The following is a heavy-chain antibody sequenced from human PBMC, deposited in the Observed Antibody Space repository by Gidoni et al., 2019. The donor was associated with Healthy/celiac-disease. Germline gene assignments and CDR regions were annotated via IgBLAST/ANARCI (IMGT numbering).Heavy chain of an antibody. J-gene: IGHJ4*02. CDR1: GGSISSYY. CDR2: IYYSGST. CDR3: ARAAGCTYFDY. D-gene: IGHD2-8*01. Sequence: QVQLQESGPGLVKPSETLSLTCTVSGGSISSYYWSWIRQPPGKGREWIGYIYYSGSTNYNPSLKSRVTISVDTSKNQFSLKLSSVTAADTAVYYCARAAGCTYFDYWGQGTLVTVSS. V-gene: IGHV4-59*01.